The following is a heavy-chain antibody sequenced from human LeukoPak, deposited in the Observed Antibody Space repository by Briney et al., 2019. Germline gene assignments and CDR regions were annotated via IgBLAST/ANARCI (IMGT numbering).Heavy chain of an antibody. J-gene: IGHJ3*02. CDR2: ISWDSGSQ. D-gene: IGHD3-9*01. V-gene: IGHV3-9*01. CDR3: VKDMGFDLLKDAFHI. CDR1: GFSLDDYA. Sequence: GGSLRLSCVGSGFSLDDYAMHWVRQAPGKGLEWVSSISWDSGSQAYTDSVKGRFTISRDNDKNSLYLQMNSLRPEDTAFYYCVKDMGFDLLKDAFHIWGQGTLVTVSS.